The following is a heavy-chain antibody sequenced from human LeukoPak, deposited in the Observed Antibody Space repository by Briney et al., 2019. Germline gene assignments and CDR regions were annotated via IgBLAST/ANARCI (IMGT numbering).Heavy chain of an antibody. CDR2: IYYSGST. CDR1: GVSISSYY. J-gene: IGHJ3*01. D-gene: IGHD5-24*01. Sequence: PSETLSLTCTVSGVSISSYYWSWIRQPPGKGLEWIGCIYYSGSTNYNPSLKSRVTISVDTSKNQFSLKLNSVTAADTAVYYCARERSGDGGFDLWGQGTMVTVSS. V-gene: IGHV4-59*01. CDR3: ARERSGDGGFDL.